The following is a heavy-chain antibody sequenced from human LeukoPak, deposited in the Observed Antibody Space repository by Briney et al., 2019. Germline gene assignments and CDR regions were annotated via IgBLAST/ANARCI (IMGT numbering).Heavy chain of an antibody. Sequence: GASVKVSCKASGYTFTSYGITWVRQAPGQGLEWMGWISAYNGNTNYAQNLQGRVTMTTDTSTSTAYMELRSLRSDDSAVYYCARARAAAAPSSFDYWGQGTLVTASS. CDR1: GYTFTSYG. CDR3: ARARAAAAPSSFDY. D-gene: IGHD6-13*01. CDR2: ISAYNGNT. V-gene: IGHV1-18*01. J-gene: IGHJ4*02.